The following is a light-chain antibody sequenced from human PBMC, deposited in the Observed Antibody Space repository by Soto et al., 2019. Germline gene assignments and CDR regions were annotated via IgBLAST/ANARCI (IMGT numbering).Light chain of an antibody. CDR3: QQYHNRLRA. J-gene: IGKJ4*01. Sequence: DIQMTPSPSSLSASVGDRVTITCQARQDVSNYLNWYQQKPGKPPKLLIYDASNLGAGDPSRFSGNGSGTAFTFTISSLQPEDIATDYCQQYHNRLRAFGGGTKVEI. CDR2: DAS. CDR1: QDVSNY. V-gene: IGKV1-33*01.